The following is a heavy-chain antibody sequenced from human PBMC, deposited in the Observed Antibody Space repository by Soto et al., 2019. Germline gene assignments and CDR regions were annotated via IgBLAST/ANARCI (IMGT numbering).Heavy chain of an antibody. D-gene: IGHD3-16*01. Sequence: GGSLRLSCAASGFTFSNYWMHWVRQAPGKGLMWVSRINPDGSRTTYADSVKGRFAISRDNAKNTLYLQMNSLRADDTSVYYCATVKLGSYDWFDPWGQGTLVTVSS. CDR2: INPDGSRT. J-gene: IGHJ5*02. CDR1: GFTFSNYW. CDR3: ATVKLGSYDWFDP. V-gene: IGHV3-74*01.